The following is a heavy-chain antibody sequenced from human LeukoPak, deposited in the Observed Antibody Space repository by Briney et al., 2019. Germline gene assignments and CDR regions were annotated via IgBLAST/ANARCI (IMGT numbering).Heavy chain of an antibody. J-gene: IGHJ4*02. V-gene: IGHV3-9*01. CDR2: ISWNSGSI. CDR1: GFTLDDYA. D-gene: IGHD2-15*01. CDR3: ARSLVVAPDY. Sequence: GGSLRLSCAASGFTLDDYAMHWVRQAPGKGLEWVSGISWNSGSIGYADSVKGRFTISRDNAKNSLYLQMNSLRAEDTAVYYCARSLVVAPDYWGQGTLVTVSS.